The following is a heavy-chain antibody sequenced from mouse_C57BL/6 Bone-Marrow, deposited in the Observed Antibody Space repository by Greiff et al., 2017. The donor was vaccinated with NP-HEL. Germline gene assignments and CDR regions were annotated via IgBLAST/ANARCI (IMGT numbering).Heavy chain of an antibody. V-gene: IGHV1-50*01. CDR2: IDPSDSYT. J-gene: IGHJ1*03. CDR1: GYTFTSYW. CDR3: AREGVGLRQNFDV. Sequence: QVQLQQPGAELVKPGASVKLSCKASGYTFTSYWMQWVKQRPGQGLEWIGEIDPSDSYTNYNQKFKGKATLTVDTSSSTAYMQLSSLTSEDSAVYYCAREGVGLRQNFDVWGTGTTVTVSS. D-gene: IGHD2-4*01.